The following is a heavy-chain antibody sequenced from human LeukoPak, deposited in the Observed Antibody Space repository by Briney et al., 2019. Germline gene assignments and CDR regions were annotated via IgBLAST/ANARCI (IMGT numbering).Heavy chain of an antibody. D-gene: IGHD6-19*01. J-gene: IGHJ3*02. CDR1: GFTFSSYW. Sequence: GGSLRLSCAASGFTFSSYWMNWARQAPGKGLEWVAVISYDGSNKYYADSVKGRFTISRDNSKNTLYLQMNSLRAEDTAVYYCARDSRKQWLVFPQDAFDIWGQGTMVTVSS. CDR3: ARDSRKQWLVFPQDAFDI. CDR2: ISYDGSNK. V-gene: IGHV3-30*03.